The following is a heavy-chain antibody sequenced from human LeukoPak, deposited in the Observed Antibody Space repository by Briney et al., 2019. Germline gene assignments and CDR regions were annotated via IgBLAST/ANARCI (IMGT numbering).Heavy chain of an antibody. CDR2: IRSSGSPV. V-gene: IGHV3-48*04. CDR3: ARDIGVTTIAKLSY. Sequence: GGSLRLSCAASGFTFNSYSMNWVRQAPGKGLEWVSSIRSSGSPVYYADSVKGRFTVSRDNPKNLLFLRMDNLRVEDTAVYYCARDIGVTTIAKLSYWGQGTLVTVSS. D-gene: IGHD3-3*01. J-gene: IGHJ4*02. CDR1: GFTFNSYS.